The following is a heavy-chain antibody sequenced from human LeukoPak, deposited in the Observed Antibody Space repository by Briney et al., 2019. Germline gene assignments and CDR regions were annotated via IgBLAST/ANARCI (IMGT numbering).Heavy chain of an antibody. V-gene: IGHV3-21*01. CDR2: ISSSSSYI. D-gene: IGHD4-17*01. Sequence: GGSLRLSCAASGFTFSSYSMNWVRQAPGKGLEWVSSISSSSSYIYYADSVKGRFTISRDNAKNSLYLQMNSLRAEDTAVYYCARAPDLWYGVVKDAFDIWGQGTMVTVSS. J-gene: IGHJ3*02. CDR3: ARAPDLWYGVVKDAFDI. CDR1: GFTFSSYS.